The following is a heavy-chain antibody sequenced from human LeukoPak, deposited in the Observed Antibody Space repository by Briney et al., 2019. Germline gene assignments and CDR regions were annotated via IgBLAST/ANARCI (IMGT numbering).Heavy chain of an antibody. CDR3: ATAAYDYGGNPFDY. Sequence: SETLSLACTVSGGSISNSSYYWGWIRQPPGKGLEWIGSIYHSGSTYYNPSLKSRVTISVDTSKNQFSLKLSSVTAADTAVYYCATAAYDYGGNPFDYWGQGTLVTVSS. CDR2: IYHSGST. J-gene: IGHJ4*02. V-gene: IGHV4-39*07. CDR1: GGSISNSSYY. D-gene: IGHD4-23*01.